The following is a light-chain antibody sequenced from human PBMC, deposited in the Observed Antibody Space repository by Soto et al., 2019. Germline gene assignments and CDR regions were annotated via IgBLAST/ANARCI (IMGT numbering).Light chain of an antibody. V-gene: IGKV1-5*03. CDR2: MAS. Sequence: DIQMTQSPSTLSASVGDRVTITCRASQNIRSRLAWYQQKPGKAPNLLIYMASTLQSGVPSRFSGSGSGTEFTLTISSLQPDDFATYYCQQYATYWTFGQGTKVDIK. J-gene: IGKJ1*01. CDR1: QNIRSR. CDR3: QQYATYWT.